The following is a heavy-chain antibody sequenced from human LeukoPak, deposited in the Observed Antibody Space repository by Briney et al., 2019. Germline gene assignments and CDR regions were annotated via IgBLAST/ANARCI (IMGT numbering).Heavy chain of an antibody. V-gene: IGHV4-34*01. Sequence: SETLSLTCAVYGGSFSGYYWSWIRQPPGKGLEWIGEINHSGSTNYNPSLKSRVTISVDTSKNQFSLKLSSVTAADTAVYYCARRITGYSGSYYYYYYMDVWGKGTTVTISS. CDR2: INHSGST. CDR1: GGSFSGYY. CDR3: ARRITGYSGSYYYYYYMDV. D-gene: IGHD1-26*01. J-gene: IGHJ6*03.